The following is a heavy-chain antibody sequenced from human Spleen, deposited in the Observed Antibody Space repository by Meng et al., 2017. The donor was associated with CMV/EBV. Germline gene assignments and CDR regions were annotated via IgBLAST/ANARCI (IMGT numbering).Heavy chain of an antibody. CDR1: GFTFSSYA. D-gene: IGHD5-18*01. J-gene: IGHJ4*02. CDR3: ARYGYAFDY. V-gene: IGHV3-30-3*01. Sequence: GESLKISCAASGFTFSSYAMHWVRQAPGKGLEWVAVISYDGSNKYYADSVKGRFTISRDNAKNSLYLQMNSLRAEDTAVYYCARYGYAFDYWGQGTLVTVSS. CDR2: ISYDGSNK.